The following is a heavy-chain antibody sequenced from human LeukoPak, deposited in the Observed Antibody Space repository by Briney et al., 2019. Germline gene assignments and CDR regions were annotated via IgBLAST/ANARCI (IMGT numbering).Heavy chain of an antibody. V-gene: IGHV3-30-3*01. CDR2: LLHDGSEK. CDR3: ARDLGGYGYYGMDV. J-gene: IGHJ6*02. D-gene: IGHD3-22*01. CDR1: GFTLSGFA. Sequence: GGSLRLSSAASGFTLSGFAMHWVRQAPGKGLEWVAVLLHDGSEKYYADSVKGRFTISRDTSKNMVYLQMNSLRAEETAVYYCARDLGGYGYYGMDVWGQGTTVPVSS.